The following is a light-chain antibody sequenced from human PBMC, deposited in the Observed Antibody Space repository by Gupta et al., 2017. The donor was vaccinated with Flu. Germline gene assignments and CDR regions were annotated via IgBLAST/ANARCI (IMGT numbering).Light chain of an antibody. CDR1: RSHSGSNS. V-gene: IGLV1-44*01. CDR3: AQWDDSLDGRV. Sequence: SVLTQPPSVSGTPGQRVTISCSGTRSHSGSNSVSWYQQFPGAAPKVLIYKDTERPSGAAARFSGTKSGASASLFIDGLQAEDEAIYFCAQWDDSLDGRVFGGGTRLTVL. CDR2: KDT. J-gene: IGLJ2*01.